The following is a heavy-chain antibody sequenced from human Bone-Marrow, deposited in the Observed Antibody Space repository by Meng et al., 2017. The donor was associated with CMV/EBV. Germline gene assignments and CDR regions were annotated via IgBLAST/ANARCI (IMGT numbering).Heavy chain of an antibody. Sequence: FSSYAISWLRQAPGQGLEWMGGIIPIFGTTSYAQKFQGRVTITTDESTSTAYMELSSLRSEDTAVYYCASSDYYDSSGYYYYFDFWGQGTLVTVSS. D-gene: IGHD3-22*01. CDR1: FSSYA. V-gene: IGHV1-69*05. CDR3: ASSDYYDSSGYYYYFDF. J-gene: IGHJ4*02. CDR2: IIPIFGTT.